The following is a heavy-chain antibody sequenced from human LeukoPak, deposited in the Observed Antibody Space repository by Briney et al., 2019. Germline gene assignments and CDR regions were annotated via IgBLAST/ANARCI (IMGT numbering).Heavy chain of an antibody. J-gene: IGHJ4*02. CDR2: IYFSGST. V-gene: IGHV4-59*01. CDR3: ARGLGVNDY. D-gene: IGHD3-10*01. CDR1: GGSINSYY. Sequence: SETLSLTCTVSGGSINSYYWSWIRQPPGKGLEWIGSIYFSGSTNYSPSLKSRVTISVDTSKNQFSLRLSSVTAADTAVYYCARGLGVNDYWGQGTLVTVSS.